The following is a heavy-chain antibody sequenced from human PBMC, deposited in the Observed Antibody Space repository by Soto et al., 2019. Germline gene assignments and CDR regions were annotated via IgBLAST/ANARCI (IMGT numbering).Heavy chain of an antibody. J-gene: IGHJ4*02. CDR3: ARGTTERFLDPSPTFDY. D-gene: IGHD3-3*01. V-gene: IGHV1-69*13. CDR2: IIPIFGTA. Sequence: ASVKVSCKASGGTFSSYAISWVRQAPGQGLEWMGGIIPIFGTANYAQKFQGRVTITADESTSTAYMELSSLRSEDTAVYYCARGTTERFLDPSPTFDYWGQGTLVTVSS. CDR1: GGTFSSYA.